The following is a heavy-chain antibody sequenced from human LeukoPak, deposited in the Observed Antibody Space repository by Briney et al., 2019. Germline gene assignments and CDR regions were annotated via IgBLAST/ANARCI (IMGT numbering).Heavy chain of an antibody. CDR1: GFTFEDYG. V-gene: IGHV3-20*04. CDR2: INWNGGST. CDR3: AREGTQAGELFSTRYFDY. Sequence: PGGSLRLSCATSGFTFEDYGMSWVRQAPGKGLEWVSGINWNGGSTGYADSVKGRFTISRDNAKNSLYLQMNSLRAEDTALYYCAREGTQAGELFSTRYFDYWGQGTLVTVSS. D-gene: IGHD3-10*01. J-gene: IGHJ4*02.